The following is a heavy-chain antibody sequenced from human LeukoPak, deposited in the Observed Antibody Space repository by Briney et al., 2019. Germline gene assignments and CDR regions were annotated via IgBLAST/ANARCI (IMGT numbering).Heavy chain of an antibody. J-gene: IGHJ4*02. CDR2: IYYSGST. CDR3: ARNYGTRTRYYLDY. Sequence: PSETLSLTCTVSGGSISSYYWSWIRQPPGKGLEWIGYIYYSGSTNYNPSLKSRVTISVDTSKNQFSLKLSSVTAADTAVYYCARNYGTRTRYYLDYWGQGTLVTVSS. D-gene: IGHD4-17*01. V-gene: IGHV4-59*01. CDR1: GGSISSYY.